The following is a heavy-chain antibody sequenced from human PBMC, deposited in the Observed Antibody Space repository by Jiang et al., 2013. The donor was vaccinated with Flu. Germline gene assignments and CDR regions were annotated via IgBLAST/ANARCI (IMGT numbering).Heavy chain of an antibody. V-gene: IGHV7-4-1*01. Sequence: QSGSELKKPGASVKVSCKASGYTFTSYAMNWVRQAPGQGLEWMGWINTNTGNPTYAQGFTGRFVFSLDTSVSTAYLQICSLKAEDTAVYYCAYGARGVVVVAARVAAQTLDYWGQGTLVTVSS. CDR1: GYTFTSYA. D-gene: IGHD2-15*01. CDR2: INTNTGNP. J-gene: IGHJ4*02. CDR3: AYGARGVVVVAARVAAQTLDY.